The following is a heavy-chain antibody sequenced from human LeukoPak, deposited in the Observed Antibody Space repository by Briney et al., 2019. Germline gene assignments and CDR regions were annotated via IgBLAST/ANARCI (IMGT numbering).Heavy chain of an antibody. CDR1: GGSTSSSSFY. V-gene: IGHV4-39*01. CDR3: ARLSAYYYDSSGYYDFDF. D-gene: IGHD3-22*01. J-gene: IGHJ4*02. Sequence: PSETLSLTCIVSGGSTSSSSFYWGWIRQPPGKGPECIGRISYSGRTYYNPSLQSRVTISVDTSKNQFSLRLSSVTAADTAVYSCARLSAYYYDSSGYYDFDFWGQGTLVTVSS. CDR2: ISYSGRT.